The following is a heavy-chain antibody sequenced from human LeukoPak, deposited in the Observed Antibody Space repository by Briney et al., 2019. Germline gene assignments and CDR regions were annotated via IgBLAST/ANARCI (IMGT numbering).Heavy chain of an antibody. CDR2: ISSSGGSP. Sequence: PGGCLRLSCAASGFTFGTYAMHWVRQAPGKGLEWVSFISSSGGSPNYADSVKGRFTISRDNSENTLYLQMNSLRAEDTAMYYCAKDRSSQSTLGPHYWGQGTLVTVSS. CDR3: AKDRSSQSTLGPHY. CDR1: GFTFGTYA. J-gene: IGHJ4*02. V-gene: IGHV3-23*01. D-gene: IGHD5/OR15-5a*01.